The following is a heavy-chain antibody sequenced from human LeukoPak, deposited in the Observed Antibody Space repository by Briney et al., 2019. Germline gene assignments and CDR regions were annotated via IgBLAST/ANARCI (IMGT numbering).Heavy chain of an antibody. D-gene: IGHD6-13*01. CDR3: ARVGRSSCLY. J-gene: IGHJ4*02. V-gene: IGHV1-8*01. CDR1: GYTFTSYD. CDR2: MNPNSGNT. Sequence: ASVNVSCKASGYTFTSYDINWVRQATGQGLEWMGWMNPNSGNTGYAQKFQGRVPMTRTTSITTAYMELSSVRSEDTAVYYCARVGRSSCLYWGQGTLVTVSS.